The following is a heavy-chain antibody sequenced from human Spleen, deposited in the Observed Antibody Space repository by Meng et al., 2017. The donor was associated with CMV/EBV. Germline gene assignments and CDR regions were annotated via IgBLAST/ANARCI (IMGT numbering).Heavy chain of an antibody. V-gene: IGHV1-18*01. J-gene: IGHJ4*02. CDR2: ISAYNGHT. CDR1: GYTFTSHG. Sequence: ASVKVSCKASGYTFTSHGVNWVRQAPGQGLEWMARISAYNGHTNYAHKFQGRVTVTADTSTSTAYMELRSLRTDDTAVYYCAGGSGWPFFDYWGQGTLVTVSS. D-gene: IGHD6-25*01. CDR3: AGGSGWPFFDY.